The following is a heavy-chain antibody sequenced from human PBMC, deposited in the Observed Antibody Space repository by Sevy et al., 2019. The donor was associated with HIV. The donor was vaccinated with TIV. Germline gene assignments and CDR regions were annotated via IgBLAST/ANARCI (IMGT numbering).Heavy chain of an antibody. J-gene: IGHJ3*02. CDR3: VSKGGSRPNDAFDN. Sequence: GGSLRLSCAASGFSFSWYWMSWVRPTPGKGLEWVANINQDGSGKYYVDSVKGRFIISTDNAKNSLYLQMNSLGVEETAGYYCVSKGGSRPNDAFDNWGQGTMVTVSS. CDR1: GFSFSWYW. V-gene: IGHV3-7*01. D-gene: IGHD1-26*01. CDR2: INQDGSGK.